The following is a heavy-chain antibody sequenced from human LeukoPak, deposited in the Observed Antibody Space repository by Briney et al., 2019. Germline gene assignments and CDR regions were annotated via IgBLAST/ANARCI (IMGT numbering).Heavy chain of an antibody. CDR2: ISAYNGNT. Sequence: ASVKVSCKASGYTFTSYGISWVRQAPGQGLEWMGWISAYNGNTNYAQKLQGRVTMTTDTSTSTAYMELRSLRSDDTAVYYCARDTRGYSGYDRPGPFDYWGQGTLVTVSS. J-gene: IGHJ4*02. D-gene: IGHD5-12*01. CDR1: GYTFTSYG. V-gene: IGHV1-18*01. CDR3: ARDTRGYSGYDRPGPFDY.